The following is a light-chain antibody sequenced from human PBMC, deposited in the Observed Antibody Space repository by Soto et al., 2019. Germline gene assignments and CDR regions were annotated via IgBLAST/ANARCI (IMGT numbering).Light chain of an antibody. V-gene: IGKV1-33*01. CDR2: DAS. CDR1: QDISNY. Sequence: DIQMTLSPSSLFASVGDRVTITCQASQDISNYLNWYQQKPGKAPKLLIYDASNLETGVPSRFSGSGSATDFTFTISSLQPEDIATYYCKQYDNLPSLTFGGGTKVEIK. CDR3: KQYDNLPSLT. J-gene: IGKJ4*01.